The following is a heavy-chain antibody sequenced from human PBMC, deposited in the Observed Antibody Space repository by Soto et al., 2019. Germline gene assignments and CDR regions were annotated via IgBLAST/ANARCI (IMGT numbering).Heavy chain of an antibody. D-gene: IGHD2-15*01. CDR1: GFTFSSYA. CDR3: VKDLCSGGSCYSFWFDP. J-gene: IGHJ5*02. CDR2: ISSNGGST. V-gene: IGHV3-64D*06. Sequence: GGSLRLSCSASGFTFSSYAMHWVRQAPGEGLEYVSAISSNGGSTYYADSVKGRFTISRNNSKNTLYLQMSSLRAEDTAVYYCVKDLCSGGSCYSFWFDPWGQGTLVTVSS.